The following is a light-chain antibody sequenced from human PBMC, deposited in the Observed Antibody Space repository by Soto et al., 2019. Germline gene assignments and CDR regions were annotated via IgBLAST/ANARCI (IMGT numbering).Light chain of an antibody. V-gene: IGLV2-14*01. CDR3: CSYTSNYTYA. Sequence: LTQPASLSGAPGQAITISCTGTSSYMGGYSSVSWYQHHPGRAPKLMIYDVSDRPSGVSTRFSGSKSGNTASLTISGLQAEEEADSYCCSYTSNYTYAFGTGTKVTVL. CDR2: DVS. J-gene: IGLJ1*01. CDR1: SSYMGGYSS.